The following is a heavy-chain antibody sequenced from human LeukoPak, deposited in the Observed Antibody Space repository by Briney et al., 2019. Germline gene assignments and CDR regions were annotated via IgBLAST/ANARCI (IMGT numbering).Heavy chain of an antibody. J-gene: IGHJ3*02. CDR3: ARPYCSGGSCFEMATITDAFDI. CDR1: GGSFSGYY. V-gene: IGHV4-34*01. D-gene: IGHD2-15*01. Sequence: SETLSLTCAVYGGSFSGYYWSWIRQPPGKGLEWIGEINHSGSTNYNPSLKSRVTISVDTSKNQFSLKLSSVTAADTAVYYCARPYCSGGSCFEMATITDAFDIWGQGTMVTVSS. CDR2: INHSGST.